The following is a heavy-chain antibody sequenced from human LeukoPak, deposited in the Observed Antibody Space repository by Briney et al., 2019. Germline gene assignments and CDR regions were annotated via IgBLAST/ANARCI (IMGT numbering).Heavy chain of an antibody. V-gene: IGHV4-59*11. Sequence: PSETLSLTCTVSGGSITSHYWIWIRQSPEKGLEWIGDISSSGSTGYNPSLRGRVTISVDTSTNRFFLSLSSVTAADTAVYYCAEGSTIFTVWGKGTTVTVSS. CDR3: AEGSTIFTV. D-gene: IGHD3-3*01. CDR2: ISSSGST. CDR1: GGSITSHY. J-gene: IGHJ6*04.